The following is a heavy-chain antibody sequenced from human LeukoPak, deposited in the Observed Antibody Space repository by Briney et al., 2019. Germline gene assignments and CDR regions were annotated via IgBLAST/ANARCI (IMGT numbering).Heavy chain of an antibody. CDR2: ISGGGGST. CDR3: AKYYFDSSGRYYQH. J-gene: IGHJ1*01. CDR1: GFTFSSYA. Sequence: GGSLRLSCAASGFTFSSYAMSWVRQAPGKGLEWVSAISGGGGSTYYADSVKGRFTISRDNSKNTLYLQMNSLRAEDTAVYYCAKYYFDSSGRYYQHWGQGTLVTVSS. D-gene: IGHD3-22*01. V-gene: IGHV3-23*01.